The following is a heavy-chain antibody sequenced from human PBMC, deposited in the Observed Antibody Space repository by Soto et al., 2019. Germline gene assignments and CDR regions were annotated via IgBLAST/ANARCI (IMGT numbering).Heavy chain of an antibody. CDR1: GGTFSSYA. J-gene: IGHJ4*02. CDR2: IIPIFGTA. D-gene: IGHD4-17*01. V-gene: IGHV1-69*05. CDR3: ATQSDYGGNGYYFDY. Sequence: QVQLVQSGAEVKKPGSSVKVSCKASGGTFSSYAISWVRQAPGQGLEWMGGIIPIFGTANYAQKFQGRVTIXXDXSXXTAYMELSSLRSEDTAVYYCATQSDYGGNGYYFDYWGQGTLVTVSS.